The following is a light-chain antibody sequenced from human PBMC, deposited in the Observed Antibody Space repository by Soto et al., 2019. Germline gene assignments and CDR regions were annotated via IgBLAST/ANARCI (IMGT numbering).Light chain of an antibody. J-gene: IGLJ1*01. Sequence: QSVLTQPASVSGSPGQSITISCSGTSSDVINYNLVSWYQQHPGKAPKLLLYEVVKRPSGISNRFSGSTSANTASLTIFGLQAEDEGDYYCSSSAGALTPHVFGTGTKVTVL. CDR2: EVV. V-gene: IGLV2-23*02. CDR3: SSSAGALTPHV. CDR1: SSDVINYNL.